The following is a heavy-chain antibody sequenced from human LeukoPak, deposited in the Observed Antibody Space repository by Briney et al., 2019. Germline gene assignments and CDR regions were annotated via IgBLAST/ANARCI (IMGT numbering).Heavy chain of an antibody. CDR2: IIPIFVTA. CDR1: GGTFSSYA. CDR3: ARDITMVRGASNWFDP. Sequence: SVKLSCTASGGTFSSYAISWVRQAPGQGLEWMGGIIPIFVTANYAQKFQGRVTITADESTSTAYMELSSLRSEDAAVYYCARDITMVRGASNWFDPWGQGTLVTVSS. J-gene: IGHJ5*02. V-gene: IGHV1-69*13. D-gene: IGHD3-10*01.